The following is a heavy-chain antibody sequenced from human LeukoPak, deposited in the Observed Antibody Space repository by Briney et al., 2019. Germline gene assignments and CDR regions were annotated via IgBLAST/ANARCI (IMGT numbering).Heavy chain of an antibody. V-gene: IGHV3-7*01. CDR2: IKHDGREK. Sequence: GGSLRLSCAASGFSFSSYAMNWVRQAPGRGLEWVANIKHDGREKYYVDSVKGRFTISRDDGQNSLSLHMNTVRAEDTAVYYCGYTNNFYHWGQGALVVVSA. J-gene: IGHJ4*02. D-gene: IGHD3-16*02. CDR1: GFSFSSYA. CDR3: GYTNNFYH.